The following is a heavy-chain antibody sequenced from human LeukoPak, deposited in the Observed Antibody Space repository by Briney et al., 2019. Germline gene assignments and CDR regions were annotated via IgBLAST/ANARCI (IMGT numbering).Heavy chain of an antibody. CDR1: GGSISYYY. V-gene: IGHV4-59*08. D-gene: IGHD6-13*01. CDR2: IYHSGST. Sequence: PSETLSLTCTVSGGSISYYYWSWIRQPPGKGLEWIGHIYHSGSTNYNPSFKSRVTMSVDTSKNHFSLKLSSVTAADTAVYYCVRHAATRHNSAMDIWGQGTTVIVSS. CDR3: VRHAATRHNSAMDI. J-gene: IGHJ6*02.